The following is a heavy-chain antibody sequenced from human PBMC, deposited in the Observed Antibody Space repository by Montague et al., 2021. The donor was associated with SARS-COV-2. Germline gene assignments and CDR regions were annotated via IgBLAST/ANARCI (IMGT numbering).Heavy chain of an antibody. CDR2: ISSSSSSI. V-gene: IGHV3-21*04. Sequence: SLRLSCAASGFTFRSYTMNWVRQSPGMGLEWVSFISSSSSSIYYADSLKGRFTISRDNAKNSLYLQMNSLRAEDTALYYCAKDSYYYGLGYGMDAWGQGTLVTASS. CDR3: AKDSYYYGLGYGMDA. J-gene: IGHJ5*02. D-gene: IGHD3-10*01. CDR1: GFTFRSYT.